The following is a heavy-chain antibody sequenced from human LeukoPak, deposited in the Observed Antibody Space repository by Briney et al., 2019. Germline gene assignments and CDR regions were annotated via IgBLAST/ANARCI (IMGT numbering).Heavy chain of an antibody. D-gene: IGHD3-3*01. J-gene: IGHJ4*02. CDR2: INPNSGGI. V-gene: IGHV1-2*02. CDR1: GYTFTGYH. Sequence: ASVKVSCKASGYTFTGYHMHWVRQAPGQGLEWMGWINPNSGGIRYAQKFQGRVSMTCDTSISTAHMELSGLGSDDTAVYFCAREGRGNSGGFYKGYWGQGTLVTVSS. CDR3: AREGRGNSGGFYKGY.